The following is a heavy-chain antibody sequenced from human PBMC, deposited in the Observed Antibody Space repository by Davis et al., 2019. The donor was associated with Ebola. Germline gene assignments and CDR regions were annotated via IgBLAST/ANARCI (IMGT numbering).Heavy chain of an antibody. CDR3: ARMCSGGSCYNDAFDM. V-gene: IGHV1-46*01. Sequence: AASVKVSCKASGYTFTTYYMHWVRQAPGQGLEWMGIINPSGGRTSYAQKFQGRVTMTRDTSTSTVYMERTSLRSEDTAVYYCARMCSGGSCYNDAFDMWGQGTMVTVSS. CDR2: INPSGGRT. CDR1: GYTFTTYY. J-gene: IGHJ3*02. D-gene: IGHD2-15*01.